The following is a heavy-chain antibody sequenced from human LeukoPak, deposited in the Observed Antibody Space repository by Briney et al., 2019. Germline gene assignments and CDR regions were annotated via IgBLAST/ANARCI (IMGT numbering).Heavy chain of an antibody. J-gene: IGHJ3*01. CDR3: AKDILGWTFDV. Sequence: GGSLRLSCAASGFTLSNNAMAWVRQAPGKGLEWVSGIGGGRDNTHYADSVKGRFTISRDSSKNALYLQMNSLRVEDTAVYYCAKDILGWTFDVWGQGALVTVS. V-gene: IGHV3-23*01. CDR1: GFTLSNNA. D-gene: IGHD3-3*01. CDR2: IGGGRDNT.